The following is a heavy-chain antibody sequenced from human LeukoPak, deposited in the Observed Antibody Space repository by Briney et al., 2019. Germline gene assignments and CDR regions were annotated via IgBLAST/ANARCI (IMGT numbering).Heavy chain of an antibody. Sequence: PGGSLTLSCTASGLTFSNYATTWVRQAPGKGLEWVSSITGSGRGTYYADSVKGRLSVSRDNSQNTVFLHMNSLRADDTALYYCSKDPNGDYVGAFDMWGPGTMVTVSS. CDR2: ITGSGRGT. J-gene: IGHJ3*02. D-gene: IGHD4-17*01. V-gene: IGHV3-23*01. CDR3: SKDPNGDYVGAFDM. CDR1: GLTFSNYA.